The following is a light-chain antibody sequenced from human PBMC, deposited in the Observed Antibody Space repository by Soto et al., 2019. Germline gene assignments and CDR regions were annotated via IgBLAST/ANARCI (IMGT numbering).Light chain of an antibody. Sequence: QSALTQPASVSGSPGQSITISCTGTSSDVGGYNYVSWYQQHPGKAPKLMIYEVSNRPSGVSNRFSGSKSGNTASLTISGRHAEDEADYYCSSYTSSSTVVFGGGTKLTVL. J-gene: IGLJ2*01. V-gene: IGLV2-14*01. CDR1: SSDVGGYNY. CDR3: SSYTSSSTVV. CDR2: EVS.